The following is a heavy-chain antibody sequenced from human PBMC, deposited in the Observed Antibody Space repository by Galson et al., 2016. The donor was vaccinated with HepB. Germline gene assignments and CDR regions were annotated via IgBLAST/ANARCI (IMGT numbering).Heavy chain of an antibody. CDR1: GFAFMFYA. J-gene: IGHJ3*02. Sequence: SLRLSCAASGFAFMFYAMNWVRQAPGKGLEWVASITASGTTTHYGDSVEGRFIVSRDSSKKTLYLQMNNLRVDDTAVYYCAKDASFWSGYPEDAFDMWGQGTMVTVSS. CDR2: ITASGTTT. V-gene: IGHV3-23*01. D-gene: IGHD3-3*01. CDR3: AKDASFWSGYPEDAFDM.